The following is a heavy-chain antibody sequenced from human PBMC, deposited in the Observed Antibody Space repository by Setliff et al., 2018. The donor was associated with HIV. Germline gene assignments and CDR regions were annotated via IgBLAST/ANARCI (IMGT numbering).Heavy chain of an antibody. J-gene: IGHJ6*03. D-gene: IGHD1-7*01. Sequence: PSETLSLTCTVSGGSIRSHYWSWIRQPPGKGLEWIGYIYDSGSTNYNPSLKSRVTISVDTSKNQFSLKLSSVTAADTAVYYCARVGGTTWGVYYYYYYMDVWGKGTTVTVSS. V-gene: IGHV4-59*11. CDR1: GGSIRSHY. CDR2: IYDSGST. CDR3: ARVGGTTWGVYYYYYYMDV.